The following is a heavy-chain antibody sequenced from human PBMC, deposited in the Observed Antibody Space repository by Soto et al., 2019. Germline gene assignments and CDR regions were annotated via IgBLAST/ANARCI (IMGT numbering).Heavy chain of an antibody. CDR3: ARDRNGNYYYGMDV. CDR1: GGTFSSYA. D-gene: IGHD1-1*01. V-gene: IGHV1-69*01. CDR2: IIPIFGTA. Sequence: QVQLVQSGAEVKKPGSSVKVSCKASGGTFSSYAISWVRQAPGQGLEWMGGIIPIFGTANYAQKFQGRVTITADESTSTAYMELSSLRSEDTAVYYCARDRNGNYYYGMDVWGLGTTVTVSS. J-gene: IGHJ6*02.